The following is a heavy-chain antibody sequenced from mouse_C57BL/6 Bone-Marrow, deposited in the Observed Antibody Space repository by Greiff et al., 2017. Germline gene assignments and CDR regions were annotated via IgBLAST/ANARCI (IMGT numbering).Heavy chain of an antibody. D-gene: IGHD1-1*01. CDR1: GYTFTSYW. CDR2: INPSNGGT. Sequence: QVQLQQPGTELVKPGASVKLSCKASGYTFTSYWMHWVKQRPGQGLEWIGNINPSNGGTNYNEKFKSKATLTVDKSSSTAYMQLSSLTSEDSAVYYCARSGDYDGSSPWYFDVWGTGTTVTVSS. J-gene: IGHJ1*03. CDR3: ARSGDYDGSSPWYFDV. V-gene: IGHV1-53*01.